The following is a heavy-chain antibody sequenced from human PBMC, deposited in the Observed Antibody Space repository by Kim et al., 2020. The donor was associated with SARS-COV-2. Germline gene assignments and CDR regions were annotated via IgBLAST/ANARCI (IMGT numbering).Heavy chain of an antibody. J-gene: IGHJ5*02. CDR3: ARDGAGGPGGDWFDP. V-gene: IGHV3-30*01. D-gene: IGHD2-15*01. Sequence: DSVKGRLTISRDNSKNTLYLQMNSLRAEDTAVYYCARDGAGGPGGDWFDPWGQGTLVTVSS.